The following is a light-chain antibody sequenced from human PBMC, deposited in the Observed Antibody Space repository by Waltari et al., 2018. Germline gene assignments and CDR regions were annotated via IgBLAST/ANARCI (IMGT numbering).Light chain of an antibody. J-gene: IGLJ7*01. CDR2: EGG. Sequence: QSVLTQPPSVSAAPGQRVTISCSGGSSHIGNHYVSWYRQFPGTAPKLLIYEGGERPSGIPGRFSVYKSGTSATLDMTGLQAGDEADYYCGTWDSSLSGAVFGGGTHLTFL. CDR3: GTWDSSLSGAV. V-gene: IGLV1-51*02. CDR1: SSHIGNHY.